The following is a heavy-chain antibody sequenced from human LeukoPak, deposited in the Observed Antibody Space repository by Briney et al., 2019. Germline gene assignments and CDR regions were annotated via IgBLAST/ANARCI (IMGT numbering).Heavy chain of an antibody. J-gene: IGHJ5*02. CDR2: INHSGST. CDR1: GGSFSGYY. V-gene: IGHV4-34*01. CDR3: ARLRITIFGVVIIRGWFDP. D-gene: IGHD3-3*01. Sequence: SETLSLTCAVYGGSFSGYYWSWIRQPPGKGLEWIGEINHSGSTNYNPSLKSRVTISVGTSKNQFSLKLGSVTAADTAVYYCARLRITIFGVVIIRGWFDPWGQGTLVTVSS.